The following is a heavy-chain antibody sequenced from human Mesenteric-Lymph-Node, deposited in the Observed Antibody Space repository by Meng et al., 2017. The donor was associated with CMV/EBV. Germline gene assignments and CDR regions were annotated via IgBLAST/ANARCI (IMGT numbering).Heavy chain of an antibody. CDR3: ARDDAVTGTFDI. Sequence: GESLKISCAASGFTFSNYGMTWVRQAPGKGLEWVSSISSSGSYIFYADSVKGRFTISRDNAKNSLYLQMNSLRAEDTAVYYCARDDAVTGTFDIWGQGAMVTVSS. J-gene: IGHJ3*02. V-gene: IGHV3-21*01. CDR1: GFTFSNYG. D-gene: IGHD4-17*01. CDR2: ISSSGSYI.